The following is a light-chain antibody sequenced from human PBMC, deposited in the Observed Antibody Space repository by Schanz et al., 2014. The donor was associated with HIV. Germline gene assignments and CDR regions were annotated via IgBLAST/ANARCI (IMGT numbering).Light chain of an antibody. V-gene: IGLV1-44*01. Sequence: QSVVTQPPSASGTPGQRVTISCSGSSSNIGSNTVNWYQHLPGSAPRLIIYEVTKRPSGVPDRFSGSKSGNTASLTVSGLQAEDEADYYCGSFAGSNTRGLVFGTGTKLTVL. CDR2: EVT. CDR1: SSNIGSNT. CDR3: GSFAGSNTRGLV. J-gene: IGLJ1*01.